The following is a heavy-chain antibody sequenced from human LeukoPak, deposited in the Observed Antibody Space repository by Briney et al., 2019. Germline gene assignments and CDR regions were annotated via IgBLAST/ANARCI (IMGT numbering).Heavy chain of an antibody. Sequence: TGGSLRLSCAAFGFTFSSYAMSWVRQAPGKGLEWVSDISASAGSTFYADSVKGRFTISRDNSKNTLYVQMNSLRAEDTAVYYCAKKESTVTTFFENWGQGTLVTVSS. CDR1: GFTFSSYA. J-gene: IGHJ4*02. D-gene: IGHD4-17*01. CDR2: ISASAGST. V-gene: IGHV3-23*01. CDR3: AKKESTVTTFFEN.